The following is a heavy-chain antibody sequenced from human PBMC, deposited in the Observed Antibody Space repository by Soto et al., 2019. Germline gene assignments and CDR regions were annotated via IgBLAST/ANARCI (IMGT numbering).Heavy chain of an antibody. J-gene: IGHJ6*02. CDR2: IHSDGSST. CDR1: GFTFSYYW. V-gene: IGHV3-74*01. CDR3: ARGVVVSASPVGYNVDV. Sequence: GGSLRLSCAASGFTFSYYWMHWVRQAPGQGLVWVSRIHSDGSSTTYADSVKGRFTVSRDNSKSTLYLQMNSLRVEDTAVYYCARGVVVSASPVGYNVDVWGQGTTVTVSS. D-gene: IGHD2-15*01.